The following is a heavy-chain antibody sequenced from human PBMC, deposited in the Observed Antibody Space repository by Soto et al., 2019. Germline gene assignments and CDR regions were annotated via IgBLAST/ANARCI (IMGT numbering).Heavy chain of an antibody. CDR3: ARLRRITMIVWFDP. CDR1: GGSISSSSYY. V-gene: IGHV4-39*01. Sequence: SETLSLTCTVSGGSISSSSYYWGWIRQPPGKGLEWIGSIYYSGSTYYNPSLKSRVTISVDTSKNQFSLKLSSVTAADTAVYYCARLRRITMIVWFDPWGQGILVTVSS. CDR2: IYYSGST. D-gene: IGHD3-22*01. J-gene: IGHJ5*02.